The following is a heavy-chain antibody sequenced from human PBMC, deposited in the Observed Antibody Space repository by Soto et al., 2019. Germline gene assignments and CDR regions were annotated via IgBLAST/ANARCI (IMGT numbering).Heavy chain of an antibody. CDR3: AIEYSSSPPYYPIGY. V-gene: IGHV1-69*01. CDR2: IIPIFGTA. J-gene: IGHJ4*02. Sequence: QVQLVQSGAEVKKPGSSVKVSCKASGGTFSSYSISWVRQAPGQGLAWMGGIIPIFGTANYAQKFQGRVTITADESTSTAYMELSSLRSEDTAVYYCAIEYSSSPPYYPIGYWGQGTLVTVSS. D-gene: IGHD6-6*01. CDR1: GGTFSSYS.